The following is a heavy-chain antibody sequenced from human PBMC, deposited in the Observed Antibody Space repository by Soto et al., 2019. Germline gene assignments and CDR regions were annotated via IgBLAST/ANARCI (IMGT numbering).Heavy chain of an antibody. V-gene: IGHV4-4*07. CDR2: IYTSGST. CDR1: GGSISSYY. J-gene: IGHJ5*02. D-gene: IGHD3-22*01. CDR3: ARDSDYYYDSSGYYYGWFDP. Sequence: SETLSLTCTVSGGSISSYYWSWIRQPAGKGLEWIGRIYTSGSTNYNPSLKSRVTMSVDTSKNQFSLKLSSVTAADTAVYYCARDSDYYYDSSGYYYGWFDPWGHGTLVTVSS.